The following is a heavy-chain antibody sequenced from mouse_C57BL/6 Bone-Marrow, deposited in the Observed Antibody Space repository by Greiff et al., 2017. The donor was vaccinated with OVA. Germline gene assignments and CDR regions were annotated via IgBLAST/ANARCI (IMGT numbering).Heavy chain of an antibody. Sequence: QVQLHQSGAELARPGASVKLSCKASGYTFTSYGISWVKQRTGQGLEWIGEIYPSSGNTYYNEKFKGKATLTADKSSSTAYMELRSLTSEDSSVYFCTRWDYVLYFGVWGTGTTVTVSS. J-gene: IGHJ1*03. V-gene: IGHV1-81*01. CDR1: GYTFTSYG. D-gene: IGHD2-4*01. CDR3: TRWDYVLYFGV. CDR2: IYPSSGNT.